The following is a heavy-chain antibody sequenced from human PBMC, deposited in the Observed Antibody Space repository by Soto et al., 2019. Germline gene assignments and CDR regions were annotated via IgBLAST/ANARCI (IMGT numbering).Heavy chain of an antibody. D-gene: IGHD6-19*01. V-gene: IGHV4-39*01. J-gene: IGHJ5*02. Sequence: SETLSLTCTVSGGSISRGSYYWGWIRHPPGKGLEWIGSIYYSGSTYYNPSLKSRVTISVDTSKNQFSLKLSSVTAADTAVYYCARPRRIAVAGSGWFDPWGQGTLVTVSS. CDR3: ARPRRIAVAGSGWFDP. CDR1: GGSISRGSYY. CDR2: IYYSGST.